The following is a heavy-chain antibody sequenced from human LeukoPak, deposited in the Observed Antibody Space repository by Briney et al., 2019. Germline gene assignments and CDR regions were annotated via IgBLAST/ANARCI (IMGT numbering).Heavy chain of an antibody. CDR1: GFTVSSNY. J-gene: IGHJ4*02. V-gene: IGHV3-66*01. Sequence: GGSLRLSCAASGFTVSSNYMNWVRQAPVNGLEWVSVIYSGGSTYYADSVKGRFTISRDSSKNTLYLQMNSLRAEDTALYYCARDRGEYYYETGYWGQGILVTVSS. D-gene: IGHD3-22*01. CDR3: ARDRGEYYYETGY. CDR2: IYSGGST.